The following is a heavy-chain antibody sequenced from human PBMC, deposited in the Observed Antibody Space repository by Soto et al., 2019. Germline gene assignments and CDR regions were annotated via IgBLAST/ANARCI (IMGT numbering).Heavy chain of an antibody. V-gene: IGHV3-33*01. D-gene: IGHD5-18*01. J-gene: IGHJ6*02. Sequence: QVQLMESGGGVVQPGRSLRLSCGASGFTFSRDVMHWVLQAPGKWLAWVALIWHAGSDISYGDSGKGRFTSSRHNSKNTLYLEMNSLRADDTAVYYCARNLDDTATNYAMDVWGHGTTVIVSS. CDR2: IWHAGSDI. CDR3: ARNLDDTATNYAMDV. CDR1: GFTFSRDV.